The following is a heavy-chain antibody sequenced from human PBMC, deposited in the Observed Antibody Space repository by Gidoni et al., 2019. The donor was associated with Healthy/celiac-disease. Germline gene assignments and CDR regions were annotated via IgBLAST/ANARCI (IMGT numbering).Heavy chain of an antibody. CDR3: ANRPVDQWFGELDAFDI. CDR2: IYWNDDK. V-gene: IGHV2-5*01. J-gene: IGHJ3*02. D-gene: IGHD3-10*01. Sequence: QITLNESVPTLLKPTQTLTLTCTFSGLSLSPIGGGVGWIRQPQGKAREWLALIYWNDDKRYSQSLKSRLTITKDTSKNQVVLTMTNMDPVDKATYYCANRPVDQWFGELDAFDIWGKGKMVTVSS. CDR1: GLSLSPIGGG.